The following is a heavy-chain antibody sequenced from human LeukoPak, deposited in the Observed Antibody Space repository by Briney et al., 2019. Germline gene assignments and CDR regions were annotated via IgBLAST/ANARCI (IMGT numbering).Heavy chain of an antibody. Sequence: ASVKVSCKTSGYTFTDYYMHWVRQAPGQGLEWMGWINPNSGGTNYAQKFQGRVTMTRDTSISTAYMEMSRLISDDMAVYYCARDRGRISDYYGSGRSLQYYMDVWGKGTTVTVSS. CDR1: GYTFTDYY. D-gene: IGHD3-10*01. J-gene: IGHJ6*03. CDR2: INPNSGGT. V-gene: IGHV1-2*02. CDR3: ARDRGRISDYYGSGRSLQYYMDV.